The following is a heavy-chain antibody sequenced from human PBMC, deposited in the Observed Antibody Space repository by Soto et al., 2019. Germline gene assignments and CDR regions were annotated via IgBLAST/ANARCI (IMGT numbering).Heavy chain of an antibody. CDR2: IWHDGSDK. D-gene: IGHD5-12*01. CDR1: GFTFSSYG. CDR3: VREAIVASTVPHNWVDS. J-gene: IGHJ5*01. Sequence: LRLSCAASGFTFSSYGMHWVRQAPGKGLEWVAVIWHDGSDKYYVDSVKGRFTISRDNSKNTLDLQMNSLRAEDTAVYYCVREAIVASTVPHNWVDSWGQGTLVTVSS. V-gene: IGHV3-33*01.